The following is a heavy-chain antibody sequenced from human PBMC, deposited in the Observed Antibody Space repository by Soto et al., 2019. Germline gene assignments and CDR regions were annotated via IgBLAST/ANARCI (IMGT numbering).Heavy chain of an antibody. CDR2: ISYDGSNK. Sequence: QVQLVESGGGVVQPGRSLRLSCAASGFTFSSYGMHWVRQAPGKGLEWVAVISYDGSNKYYADSVKGRFTISRDNSKNTLYLQMNSLRAEDTAVYYCAKGPQIAVAGLFDYWGQGTLVNVSS. CDR1: GFTFSSYG. J-gene: IGHJ4*02. V-gene: IGHV3-30*18. CDR3: AKGPQIAVAGLFDY. D-gene: IGHD6-19*01.